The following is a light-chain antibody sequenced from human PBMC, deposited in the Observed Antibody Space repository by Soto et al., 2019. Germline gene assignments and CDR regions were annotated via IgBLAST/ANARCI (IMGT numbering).Light chain of an antibody. J-gene: IGLJ1*01. Sequence: SYVLTQPPSVSAAPGQTARITCGRNKIGSKSVHWYQQRPGQAPVLVVYDGSDRPSRIPERFSGSTSGNTATLTISGVEAWDEADYYCQVCDSSSDHYVFGSGTKLTVL. CDR2: DGS. CDR1: KIGSKS. V-gene: IGLV3-21*02. CDR3: QVCDSSSDHYV.